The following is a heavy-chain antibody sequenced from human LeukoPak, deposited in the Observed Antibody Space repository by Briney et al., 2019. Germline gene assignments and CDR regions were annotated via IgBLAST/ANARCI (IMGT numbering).Heavy chain of an antibody. D-gene: IGHD5-18*01. J-gene: IGHJ4*02. CDR2: IYPYDSET. CDR1: GYSFTSYW. V-gene: IGHV5-51*01. Sequence: GESLKISCKGSGYSFTSYWIDWVRQMPGKGLEWMGIIYPYDSETRYSPSFQGQVTISADKSISIAYLQWSSLKASDTAMYYCARHIGYSAWNPDYWGQGTLVTVSS. CDR3: ARHIGYSAWNPDY.